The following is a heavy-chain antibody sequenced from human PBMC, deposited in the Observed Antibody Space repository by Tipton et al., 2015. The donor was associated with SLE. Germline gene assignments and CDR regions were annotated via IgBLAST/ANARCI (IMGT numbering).Heavy chain of an antibody. CDR2: VYYTGNT. Sequence: TLSLTCTVSGGSISSGSYYWGWIRQPPGKGLEWVGTVYYTGNTFYNPSLKSRVTISVDTSKNQFSLNLSSVTAADTAVYYCARSLGYCSVTNCPGRWFDPWGQGTLVTVSS. J-gene: IGHJ5*02. CDR3: ARSLGYCSVTNCPGRWFDP. D-gene: IGHD2-2*01. CDR1: GGSISSGSYY. V-gene: IGHV4-39*07.